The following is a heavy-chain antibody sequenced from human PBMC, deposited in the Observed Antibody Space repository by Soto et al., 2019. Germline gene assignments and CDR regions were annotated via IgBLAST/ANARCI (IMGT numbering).Heavy chain of an antibody. D-gene: IGHD3-10*01. Sequence: QVQLQESGPGLVKPSETLSLTCTVSGGSITNYYCSWFRQPPGKGLEWIGYIQYSGYSAYNLSLKRRVTMSMDTSKTQFSLMLESVTATDPAVYYCARHGFGSLHGLVDVWGQGTKVIVSS. J-gene: IGHJ6*02. V-gene: IGHV4-59*08. CDR2: IQYSGYS. CDR1: GGSITNYY. CDR3: ARHGFGSLHGLVDV.